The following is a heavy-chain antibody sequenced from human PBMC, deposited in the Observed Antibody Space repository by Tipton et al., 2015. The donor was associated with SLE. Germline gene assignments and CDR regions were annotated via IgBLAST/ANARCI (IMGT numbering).Heavy chain of an antibody. Sequence: RSLRLSCASSGFMFSSYAMSWIRQAPGKGLEWVSGIGSDGGTIVYADSVKGRFTISRDNSKNTLYLQMNSLRAEDTAVYYCATMCSSTSCLWGFDYWGQGTLVTVSS. J-gene: IGHJ4*02. CDR1: GFMFSSYA. CDR2: IGSDGGTI. D-gene: IGHD2-2*01. CDR3: ATMCSSTSCLWGFDY. V-gene: IGHV3-33*01.